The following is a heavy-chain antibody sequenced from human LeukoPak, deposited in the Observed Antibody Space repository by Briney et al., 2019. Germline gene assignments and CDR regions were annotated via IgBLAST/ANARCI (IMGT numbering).Heavy chain of an antibody. V-gene: IGHV1-18*01. J-gene: IGHJ6*03. CDR2: ISAYNGNT. CDR1: GYTFTSYG. D-gene: IGHD2-2*02. CDR3: ARVVVVPAAILDYYYYMDV. Sequence: ASVKVSCEASGYTFTSYGISRVRQAPGQGLEWMGWISAYNGNTNYAQKLQGRVTMTTDTSTSTAYMELRSLRSDDTAVYYCARVVVVPAAILDYYYYMDVWGKGTTVTVSS.